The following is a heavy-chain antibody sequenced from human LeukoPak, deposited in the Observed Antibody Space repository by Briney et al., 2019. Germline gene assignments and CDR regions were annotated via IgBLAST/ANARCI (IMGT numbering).Heavy chain of an antibody. Sequence: ASVKVSCKASGYTFTSYGISWVRQAPGQGLEWMGWISVYNGHTNYARKLQGRATMTTDTSTSTAYMELRSLRSDDTAVYYCARGGRWELPRPYAFDIWGQGTVVTVSS. D-gene: IGHD1-26*01. CDR3: ARGGRWELPRPYAFDI. CDR1: GYTFTSYG. J-gene: IGHJ3*02. CDR2: ISVYNGHT. V-gene: IGHV1-18*01.